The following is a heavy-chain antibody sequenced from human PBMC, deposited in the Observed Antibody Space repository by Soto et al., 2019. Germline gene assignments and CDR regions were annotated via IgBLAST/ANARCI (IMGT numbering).Heavy chain of an antibody. CDR1: GGSFSGYY. J-gene: IGHJ5*02. CDR2: INHSGST. D-gene: IGHD3-3*01. CDR3: ARVRPRITIFGVVPTLFDP. V-gene: IGHV4-34*01. Sequence: SETLSLTCAVYGGSFSGYYWSWIRQPPGKGLEWIGEINHSGSTNYNPSLKSRVTISVDTSKNQFSLKLRSVTAADPAVYYCARVRPRITIFGVVPTLFDPWGQGTLVTVSS.